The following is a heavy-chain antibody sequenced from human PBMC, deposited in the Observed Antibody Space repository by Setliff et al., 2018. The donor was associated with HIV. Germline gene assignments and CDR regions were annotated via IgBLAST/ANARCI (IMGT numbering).Heavy chain of an antibody. Sequence: PGGSLRLSCEASGFPLYTYDMNWVRQAPGKALEWISFISHGGATKYYADSVKGRFTISRDNAKNSLYLVMNDLRADDTATYYCARGGEYFDYWGQGTLVTVSS. V-gene: IGHV3-48*01. CDR2: ISHGGATK. J-gene: IGHJ4*02. D-gene: IGHD3-16*01. CDR1: GFPLYTYD. CDR3: ARGGEYFDY.